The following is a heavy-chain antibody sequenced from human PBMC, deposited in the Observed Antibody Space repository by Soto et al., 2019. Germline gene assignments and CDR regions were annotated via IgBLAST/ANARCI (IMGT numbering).Heavy chain of an antibody. CDR2: ISRSGST. CDR3: ARAVAPYLGTWFDP. D-gene: IGHD3-16*01. CDR1: GGSITSGNSYS. Sequence: PSETLSLTCTVSGGSITSGNSYSWSWIRQPPGKGLEWIGSISRSGSTSYNPSLKGRVTMSVDKSKNQFSLNLSSVTAADMAAYYCARAVAPYLGTWFDPWGQGTLVTVSS. V-gene: IGHV4-30-2*01. J-gene: IGHJ5*02.